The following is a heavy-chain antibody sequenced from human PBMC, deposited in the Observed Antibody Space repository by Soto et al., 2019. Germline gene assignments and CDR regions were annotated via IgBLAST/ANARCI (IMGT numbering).Heavy chain of an antibody. J-gene: IGHJ5*02. CDR1: GGSFSGYY. V-gene: IGHV4-34*01. CDR2: INHSGST. CDR3: ARAPPWEGDWNYGWFDP. D-gene: IGHD1-7*01. Sequence: SETLSLTCAVYGGSFSGYYWSWIRQPPGKGLEWIGEINHSGSTNYNPSLKSRVTISVDTSKNQFSLKLSSVTAADTAVYYCARAPPWEGDWNYGWFDPWGEGPLVTVS.